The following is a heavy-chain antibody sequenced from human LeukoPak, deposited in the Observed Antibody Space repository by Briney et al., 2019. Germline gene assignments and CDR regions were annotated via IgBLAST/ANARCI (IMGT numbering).Heavy chain of an antibody. CDR2: INHSGST. Sequence: SETLSLTCAVYGGSFSGYYWSWIRQPPGKGLEWIGEINHSGSTNYNPSLKSRVTISVDTSKNQFSLKLSFVTAADTAVYYCARGRRVGATDFDYWGQGTLVTVSS. CDR3: ARGRRVGATDFDY. J-gene: IGHJ4*02. D-gene: IGHD1-26*01. V-gene: IGHV4-34*01. CDR1: GGSFSGYY.